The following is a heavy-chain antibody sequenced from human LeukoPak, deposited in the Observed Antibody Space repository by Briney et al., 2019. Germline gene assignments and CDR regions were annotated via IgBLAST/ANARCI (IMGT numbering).Heavy chain of an antibody. Sequence: GGSLKLSCAASGFTFSGSAMHWVRQASGKGLEWVGRIRSKANSYATAYAASVKGRFTISRDDSKNTAYLQMNSLKTEDTAVYYCARAGYSYGYYSVGGYPREFDYWGQGTLVTVSS. D-gene: IGHD5-18*01. CDR1: GFTFSGSA. CDR2: IRSKANSYAT. V-gene: IGHV3-73*01. J-gene: IGHJ4*02. CDR3: ARAGYSYGYYSVGGYPREFDY.